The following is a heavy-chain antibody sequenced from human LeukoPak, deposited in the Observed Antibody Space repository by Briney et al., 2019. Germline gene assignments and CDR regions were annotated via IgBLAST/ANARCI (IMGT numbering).Heavy chain of an antibody. CDR3: AKEGGTALVTGYFDL. D-gene: IGHD5-18*01. J-gene: IGHJ2*01. CDR2: IIPIFGTA. V-gene: IGHV1-69*13. CDR1: GGTFGSYV. Sequence: SVKVSCKASGGTFGSYVISWVRQAPGQGLGWMGGIIPIFGTAHYAQKFQGRLTITADESTSTVYMEMSSLRSEDTAMYYCAKEGGTALVTGYFDLWGRGTLVTVSS.